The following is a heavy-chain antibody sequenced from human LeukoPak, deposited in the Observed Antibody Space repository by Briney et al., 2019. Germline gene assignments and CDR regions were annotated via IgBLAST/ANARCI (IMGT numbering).Heavy chain of an antibody. V-gene: IGHV4-34*01. J-gene: IGHJ4*02. CDR2: INHSGYT. Sequence: SETLSLTCAVSGVSFDDYYWSWVRQTPGRGLEWIGEINHSGYTNDSPSLKSRVTLSIDTSRKQFSLNLRSVTVADTGIYYCTRMTAGHDYWGQGTLVTVSS. D-gene: IGHD2-21*02. CDR3: TRMTAGHDY. CDR1: GVSFDDYY.